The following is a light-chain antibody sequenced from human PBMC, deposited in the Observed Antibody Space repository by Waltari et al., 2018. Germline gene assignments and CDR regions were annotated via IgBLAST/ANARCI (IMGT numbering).Light chain of an antibody. J-gene: IGLJ2*01. Sequence: QSALTQPPSVSGSPGQSVTISCTGTSRAVGTYTRVPWYQQPPGTAPRRLIYEAIHRPSGVPDRFSGSKSGDTASLTISELQPEDEADYYCSSYTTSGTLIFGGGTTLTVL. CDR3: SSYTTSGTLI. CDR2: EAI. V-gene: IGLV2-18*02. CDR1: SRAVGTYTR.